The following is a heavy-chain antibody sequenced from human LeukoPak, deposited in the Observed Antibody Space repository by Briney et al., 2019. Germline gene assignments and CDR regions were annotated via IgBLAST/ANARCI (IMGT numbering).Heavy chain of an antibody. V-gene: IGHV4-34*01. CDR2: INHSGST. Sequence: PSETLSLTCAVYGGSFSGYYWSWIRQPPGKGLEWIGEINHSGSTNYNPSLKSRVTISVDTSKNQSSLKLSSVTAADTAVYYCARGRRPMTYYDFWSGYSFQHWGQGTLVTVSS. CDR1: GGSFSGYY. D-gene: IGHD3-3*01. J-gene: IGHJ1*01. CDR3: ARGRRPMTYYDFWSGYSFQH.